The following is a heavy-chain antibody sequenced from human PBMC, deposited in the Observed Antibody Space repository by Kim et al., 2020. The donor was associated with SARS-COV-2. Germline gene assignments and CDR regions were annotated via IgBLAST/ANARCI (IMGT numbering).Heavy chain of an antibody. D-gene: IGHD3-22*01. V-gene: IGHV3-33*01. CDR3: ARDHASRPPKYYYDSSGYLRHYYGMDV. CDR1: GFTFSSYG. Sequence: GGSLRLSCAASGFTFSSYGLHWVRQAPGKGLEWVAVIWYDGSKKYYADSVKGRFTISRDNSKNTLYLQVNSLRAEDTAVYYCARDHASRPPKYYYDSSGYLRHYYGMDVWGQGTTVTVSS. CDR2: IWYDGSKK. J-gene: IGHJ6*02.